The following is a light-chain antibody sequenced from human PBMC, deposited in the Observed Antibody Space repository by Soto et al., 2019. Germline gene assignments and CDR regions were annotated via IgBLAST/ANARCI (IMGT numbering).Light chain of an antibody. CDR3: QQSYSTRYT. CDR2: AAS. CDR1: QSIRSY. Sequence: DSQMTQSPSSLSASVGDRVTITCRASQSIRSYLNWYQQKPGKAPKLLIYAASSLQSGVPLRFSGSGSGTDFTLTISSLQPEDFATYFCQQSYSTRYTFGQGTKLEIK. V-gene: IGKV1-39*01. J-gene: IGKJ2*01.